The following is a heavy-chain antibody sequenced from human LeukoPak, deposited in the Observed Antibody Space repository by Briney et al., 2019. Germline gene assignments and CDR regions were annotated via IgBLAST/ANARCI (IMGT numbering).Heavy chain of an antibody. CDR3: ARDIRGLNYFDY. CDR1: GGSISSSSYY. CDR2: IYYSGST. D-gene: IGHD3-10*01. Sequence: PSETLSLTCTVSGGSISSSSYYGGWVRQPRGRGREWIGSIYYSGSTYYHPSLKSRVTISVDTSKHQFSLKLSSVTAADTAVYYCARDIRGLNYFDYWGQGTLVTVSS. V-gene: IGHV4-39*07. J-gene: IGHJ4*02.